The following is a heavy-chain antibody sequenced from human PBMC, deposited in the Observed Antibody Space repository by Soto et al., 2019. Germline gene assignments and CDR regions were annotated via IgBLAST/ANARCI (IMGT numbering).Heavy chain of an antibody. CDR1: GYTFSSFG. V-gene: IGHV1-18*01. CDR3: AGDYTSSWGQLDY. D-gene: IGHD3-16*01. Sequence: QVHLVQSGGEVQKPGASVKISCKTSGYTFSSFGVTWVRQAPGQGLEWMGWISAYNGNTKYARNLQDRVTLTTDTSTTTVHMELRNLRSDDTATYFCAGDYTSSWGQLDYWGQGIPVTVSS. J-gene: IGHJ4*02. CDR2: ISAYNGNT.